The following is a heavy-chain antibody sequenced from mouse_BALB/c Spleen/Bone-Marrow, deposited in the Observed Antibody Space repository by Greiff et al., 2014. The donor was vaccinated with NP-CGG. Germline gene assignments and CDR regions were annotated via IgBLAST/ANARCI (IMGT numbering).Heavy chain of an antibody. CDR1: GFTFSDYG. CDR2: ISNLAYSI. Sequence: EVMLVESGGGLVQPGGSRKLSCAASGFTFSDYGMAWVRQAPGKGPEWLAFISNLAYSIYYADTVTGRFTISRENAKNTLYLEMISLRSEDTAMYYCAREGGAMDYWGQGTSVTVSS. J-gene: IGHJ4*01. CDR3: AREGGAMDY. V-gene: IGHV5-15*02.